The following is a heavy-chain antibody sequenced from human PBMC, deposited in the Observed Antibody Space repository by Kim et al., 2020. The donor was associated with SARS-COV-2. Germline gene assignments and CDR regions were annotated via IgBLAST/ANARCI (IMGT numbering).Heavy chain of an antibody. D-gene: IGHD5-18*01. CDR1: GFSLSTSGVG. CDR3: AHSHGGYSYAKNGFDP. J-gene: IGHJ5*02. Sequence: SGPTLVNPTQTLTLTCTFSGFSLSTSGVGVGWIRQPPGKALEWLALIYWDDDKRYSPSLKSRLTITKDTSKNQVVLTMTNMDPVDTATYYCAHSHGGYSYAKNGFDPWGQGTLVTVSS. V-gene: IGHV2-5*02. CDR2: IYWDDDK.